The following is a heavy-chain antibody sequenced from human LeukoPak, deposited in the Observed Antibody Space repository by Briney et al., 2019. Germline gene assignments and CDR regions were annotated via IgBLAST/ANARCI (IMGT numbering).Heavy chain of an antibody. CDR3: AKDRGYGDYYEDFDY. D-gene: IGHD4-17*01. CDR1: GSTFSSYA. CDR2: ISGSGGST. V-gene: IGHV3-23*01. J-gene: IGHJ4*02. Sequence: PGGSLRLSCAASGSTFSSYAMSWVRQAPGKGLEWVSAISGSGGSTYYADSVKGRFTISRDNSKNTLYLQMNSLRAEDTAVCYCAKDRGYGDYYEDFDYWGQGTLVTVSS.